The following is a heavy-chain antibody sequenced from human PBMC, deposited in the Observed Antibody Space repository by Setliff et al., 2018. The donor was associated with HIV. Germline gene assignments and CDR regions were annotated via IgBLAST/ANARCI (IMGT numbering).Heavy chain of an antibody. D-gene: IGHD5-12*01. Sequence: GGSLRLSCAASGFTFSSYGMHWVRQAPGKGLEWVAVIWYDGSNKYYADSVKGRFTISRDNSKNTLYLQMNSLRPDDTAVYYCARQILRGVWLTDYWGQGTLVTVSS. CDR3: ARQILRGVWLTDY. V-gene: IGHV3-33*08. CDR1: GFTFSSYG. CDR2: IWYDGSNK. J-gene: IGHJ4*02.